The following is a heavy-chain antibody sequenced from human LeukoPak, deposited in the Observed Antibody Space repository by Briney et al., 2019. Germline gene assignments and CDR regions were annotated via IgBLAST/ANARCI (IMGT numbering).Heavy chain of an antibody. Sequence: ASVKVSCKASGYTFIGYYIHWVRQAPGLGFEWMGFINPNSGATKSAQKFQGRVTMTRDTSISTAYLDLSRLTSDDTALYYCARPHCTTTNCYSHFDYWGQGTLLTVSS. J-gene: IGHJ4*02. V-gene: IGHV1-2*02. D-gene: IGHD2-2*01. CDR2: INPNSGAT. CDR3: ARPHCTTTNCYSHFDY. CDR1: GYTFIGYY.